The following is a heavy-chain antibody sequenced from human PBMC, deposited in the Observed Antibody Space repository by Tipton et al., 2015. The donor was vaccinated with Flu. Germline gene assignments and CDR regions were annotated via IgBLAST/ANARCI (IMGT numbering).Heavy chain of an antibody. V-gene: IGHV5-51*01. CDR2: IYSGDSDT. Sequence: VQLVQSGAEVKKPGESLKISCKTSGYRFASYWMAWVRQTPGKGLEWMGIIYSGDSDTRYSPSFQGQVTITADKSSSTAYLQWNSLKASDSGIFYCTRLGPGVSEAVTEGRSYYGMDVWGQGTTVIVS. CDR3: TRLGPGVSEAVTEGRSYYGMDV. CDR1: GYRFASYW. D-gene: IGHD6-19*01. J-gene: IGHJ6*02.